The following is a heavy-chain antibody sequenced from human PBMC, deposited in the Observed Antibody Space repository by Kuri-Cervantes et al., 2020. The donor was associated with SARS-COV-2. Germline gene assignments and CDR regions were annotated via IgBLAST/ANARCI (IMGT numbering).Heavy chain of an antibody. V-gene: IGHV3-23*01. Sequence: GESLKISCTVSGGSISTHFWTWIRQPPGKGLEWVSAISGSGGSTYYADSVKGRFTISRDNSKDTLYLQMNSLRAEDTAVYYCAKDPGSWPYYYYMDVWGKGTTVTVSS. CDR3: AKDPGSWPYYYYMDV. D-gene: IGHD6-13*01. CDR2: ISGSGGST. J-gene: IGHJ6*03. CDR1: GGSISTHF.